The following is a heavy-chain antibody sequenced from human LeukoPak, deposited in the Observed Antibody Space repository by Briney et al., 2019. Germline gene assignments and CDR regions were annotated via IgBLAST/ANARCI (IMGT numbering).Heavy chain of an antibody. CDR2: IYTSGST. CDR3: ARSLLTGYDSSGYSYYFDY. CDR1: GGSISSYY. V-gene: IGHV4-4*07. Sequence: SETLYLTCTVSGGSISSYYWSWIRQPAGKGLEWIGRIYTSGSTNYNPSLKSRVTMSVDTSKNQFSLKLSSVTAADTAVYYCARSLLTGYDSSGYSYYFDYWGQGTLVTVSS. D-gene: IGHD3-22*01. J-gene: IGHJ4*02.